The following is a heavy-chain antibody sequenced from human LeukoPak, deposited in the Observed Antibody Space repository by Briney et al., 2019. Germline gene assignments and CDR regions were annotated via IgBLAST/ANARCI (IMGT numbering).Heavy chain of an antibody. V-gene: IGHV1-46*01. CDR1: GYTFTSYY. J-gene: IGHJ4*02. D-gene: IGHD3-10*01. CDR3: ARRAVRGVIDY. CDR2: INPSGGST. Sequence: ALVKVSCKASGYTFTSYYMHWVRQAPGQGLEWMGIINPSGGSTSYAQKFQGRVTMTRDTSTSTVYMELSSLRSEVTAVYYCARRAVRGVIDYWGQGTLVTVSS.